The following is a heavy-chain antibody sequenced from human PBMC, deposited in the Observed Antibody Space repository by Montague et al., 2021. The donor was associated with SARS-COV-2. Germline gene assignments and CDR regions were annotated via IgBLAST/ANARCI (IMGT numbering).Heavy chain of an antibody. Sequence: SETLSLTCAVSGYSISGSNWWGWIRQAPGRGLEWIGYIYHTGSTYYNPSLKSRVTMSVDKSNNLFSLGLSSVTAVDTAVYYCAKSADHNYFLDSWGQGTPVTVSS. CDR2: IYHTGST. J-gene: IGHJ4*02. D-gene: IGHD5-24*01. CDR3: AKSADHNYFLDS. V-gene: IGHV4-28*01. CDR1: GYSISGSNW.